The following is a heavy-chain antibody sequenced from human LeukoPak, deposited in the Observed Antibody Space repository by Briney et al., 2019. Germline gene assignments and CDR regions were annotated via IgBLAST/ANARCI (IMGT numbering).Heavy chain of an antibody. CDR2: LYYSGST. CDR1: GGSISSSSYY. D-gene: IGHD6-25*01. Sequence: PSETLSLTCTVSGGSISSSSYYWGWIRQPPGKGLEWIGSLYYSGSTYYNPSLKSRVTISVDTSKNQLSLKLSSVTAADTAVYYCARDPSAGSESWGQGTLVTVSS. J-gene: IGHJ4*02. CDR3: ARDPSAGSES. V-gene: IGHV4-39*07.